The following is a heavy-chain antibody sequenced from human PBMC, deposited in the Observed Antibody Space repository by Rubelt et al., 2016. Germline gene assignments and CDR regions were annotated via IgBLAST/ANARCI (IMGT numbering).Heavy chain of an antibody. D-gene: IGHD3-16*01. Sequence: QVQLVQSRTEVKKPGASVKVSCKASGYTFTSYAMNWVRQAPGQGLEWMGRIDPNSGGTNHAQKFQGRVTMTRDTAIRTAYMELGRLRSDDTAVYYCARVGVNRANDYWGQGTLVTVSS. CDR2: IDPNSGGT. CDR3: ARVGVNRANDY. J-gene: IGHJ4*02. CDR1: GYTFTSYA. V-gene: IGHV1-2*06.